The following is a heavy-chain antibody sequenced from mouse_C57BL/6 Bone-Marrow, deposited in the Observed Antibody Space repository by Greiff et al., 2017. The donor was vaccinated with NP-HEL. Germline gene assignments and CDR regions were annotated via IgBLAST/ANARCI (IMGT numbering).Heavy chain of an antibody. J-gene: IGHJ3*01. CDR3: ARFDYGIPWFAY. CDR1: GYTFTDYY. V-gene: IGHV1-19*01. D-gene: IGHD2-1*01. Sequence: EVQLQQSGPVLVKPGASVKMSCKASGYTFTDYYMNWVKQSHGKSLEWIGVINPYNGGTSYNQKFKGKATLTVDKSSSTAYMELNSLTSEDSAVYYCARFDYGIPWFAYWGQGTLVTVSA. CDR2: INPYNGGT.